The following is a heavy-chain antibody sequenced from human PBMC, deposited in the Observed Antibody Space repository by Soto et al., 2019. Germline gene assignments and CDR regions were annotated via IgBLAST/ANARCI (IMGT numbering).Heavy chain of an antibody. CDR1: GFTFSSYW. CDR2: VSSSSSYT. Sequence: GGSLRLSCAASGFTFSSYWMSWIRQAPGKGLEWVSYVSSSSSYTNYADSVKGRFTISRDNAKNSLYLQMNSLRAEDTAVYYCARDRSVVVITHREDPYWGQGTLVTVSS. J-gene: IGHJ4*02. V-gene: IGHV3-11*05. D-gene: IGHD3-22*01. CDR3: ARDRSVVVITHREDPY.